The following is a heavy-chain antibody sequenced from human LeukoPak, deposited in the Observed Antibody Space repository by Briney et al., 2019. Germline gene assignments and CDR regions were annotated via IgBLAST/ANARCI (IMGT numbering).Heavy chain of an antibody. V-gene: IGHV3-48*01. CDR1: GFTFSSYS. CDR2: ISSSSSTI. CDR3: ARGEAVAGINFDY. D-gene: IGHD6-19*01. J-gene: IGHJ4*02. Sequence: PGGSLRLSCAASGFTFSSYSMNWVRQAPGKGLEWVSYISSSSSTIYYADSVKGRFTISRDNAKNSLYLQMNSLRAEDTAVYYCARGEAVAGINFDYWGQGTLVTVSS.